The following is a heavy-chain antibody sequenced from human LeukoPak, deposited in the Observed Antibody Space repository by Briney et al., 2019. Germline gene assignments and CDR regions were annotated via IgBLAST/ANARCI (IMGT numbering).Heavy chain of an antibody. J-gene: IGHJ4*02. D-gene: IGHD6-13*01. V-gene: IGHV4-59*01. CDR1: GGSFSGYY. Sequence: PSETLSLTCAVYGGSFSGYYWSWIRQPPGKGLEWIGYIYYSGSTNYNPSLKSRVTISVDTSKNQFSLKLSSVTAADTAVYYCARSLSSSWYSDYWGQGTLVTVSS. CDR3: ARSLSSSWYSDY. CDR2: IYYSGST.